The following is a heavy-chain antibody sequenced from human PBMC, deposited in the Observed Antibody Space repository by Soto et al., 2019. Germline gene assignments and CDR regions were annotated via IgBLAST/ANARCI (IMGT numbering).Heavy chain of an antibody. V-gene: IGHV4-59*01. CDR3: ARGPLEYDYVWGSYPVFDY. D-gene: IGHD3-16*02. J-gene: IGHJ4*02. CDR1: GGSISNYY. CDR2: IYYSGSA. Sequence: PSETLSLTCTVSGGSISNYYWSWIRQPPGKGLEWIGYIYYSGSANYNPSLKSRVTISVDTSKNQFSLKLSSVTAADTAVYYCARGPLEYDYVWGSYPVFDYWGQGTLVTVS.